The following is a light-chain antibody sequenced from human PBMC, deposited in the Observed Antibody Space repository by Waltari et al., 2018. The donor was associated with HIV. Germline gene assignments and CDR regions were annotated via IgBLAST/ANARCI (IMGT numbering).Light chain of an antibody. CDR3: MQSLQTPLT. J-gene: IGKJ4*01. V-gene: IGKV2-28*01. CDR1: QSLLHGSGFDY. Sequence: DIVMTQSPLSLPVTPGEAASISCRSSQSLLHGSGFDYVDWYLQKPGQPPQLLIYLGSNRASGVSDRFSGSASGTDFTLEISKVEPEDVGVYFCMQSLQTPLTFGGGTKVE. CDR2: LGS.